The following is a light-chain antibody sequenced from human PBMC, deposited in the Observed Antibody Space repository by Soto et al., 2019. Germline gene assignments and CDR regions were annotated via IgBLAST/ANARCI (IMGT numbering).Light chain of an antibody. CDR3: AAWDDSLNGPV. Sequence: QSALTQPPSASGSPGQSVTISCIGICSDVGNCNYVSWYQQHPGKAPKLLIYSDNQRPSGVPDRFSGSKSGTSASLAISGLQSEDEADYYCAAWDDSLNGPVFGGGTKLTVL. CDR1: CSDVGNCNY. V-gene: IGLV1-44*01. CDR2: SDN. J-gene: IGLJ2*01.